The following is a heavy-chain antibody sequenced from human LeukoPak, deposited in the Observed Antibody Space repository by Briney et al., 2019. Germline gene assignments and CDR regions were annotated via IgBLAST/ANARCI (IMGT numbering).Heavy chain of an antibody. D-gene: IGHD2-2*02. CDR2: ISWNSGAI. V-gene: IGHV3-9*01. CDR3: AKNKSDCSSISCYTPFDY. Sequence: GRSLRLSCAASGFTFDDYAMHWVRQAPGKGLEWVSGISWNSGAIGYADSVKGRFTTSRDNAKNSLYLQMNGLRAEDTALYYWAKNKSDCSSISCYTPFDYWGQGTLVTVSS. CDR1: GFTFDDYA. J-gene: IGHJ4*02.